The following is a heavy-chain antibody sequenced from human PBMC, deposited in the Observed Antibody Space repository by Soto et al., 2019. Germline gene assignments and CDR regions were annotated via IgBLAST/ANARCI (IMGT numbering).Heavy chain of an antibody. V-gene: IGHV4-39*01. CDR2: IYYTGTT. CDR1: GDSISSSGYY. CDR3: GRQSFWGGADF. D-gene: IGHD3-16*01. J-gene: IGHJ4*01. Sequence: SETLSLTCTASGDSISSSGYYWGWIRQPPGKGLEWIGSIYYTGTTFYNPSLKSRVTISVDTSENHFSLKLSSVTAADTAVYYCGRQSFWGGADFWGQGTLVTVSS.